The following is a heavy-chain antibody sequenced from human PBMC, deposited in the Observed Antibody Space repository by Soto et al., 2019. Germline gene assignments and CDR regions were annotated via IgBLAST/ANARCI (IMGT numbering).Heavy chain of an antibody. CDR1: GYTFTSYY. V-gene: IGHV1-46*01. CDR2: INPSGGST. CDR3: AREREHSGYDSTKPYYSGMDG. Sequence: ASVKVSCKASGYTFTSYYIHWVRQAPGQGLEWMGIINPSGGSTSYAQKFQGIVTMTMDTSTSAVYMELISLRSEDTAVYYCAREREHSGYDSTKPYYSGMDGWGQGTTVTVSS. J-gene: IGHJ6*02. D-gene: IGHD5-12*01.